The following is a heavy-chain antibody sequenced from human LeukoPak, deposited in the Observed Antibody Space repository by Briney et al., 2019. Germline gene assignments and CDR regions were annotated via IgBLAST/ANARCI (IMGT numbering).Heavy chain of an antibody. J-gene: IGHJ6*02. Sequence: PGGSLRLSCAASGFTVSRKHMSWVRQAPGKGLECISVIDDDDRTYYTDSVRGRFTISRDNSKNTLYLQMNGLTVEDTSLYYCAGNHGLGVWGQGTTVTVSS. V-gene: IGHV3-66*01. CDR3: AGNHGLGV. CDR2: IDDDDRT. CDR1: GFTVSRKH.